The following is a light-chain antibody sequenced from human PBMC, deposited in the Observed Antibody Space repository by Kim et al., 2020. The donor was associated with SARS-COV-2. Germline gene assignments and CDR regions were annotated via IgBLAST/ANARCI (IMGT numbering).Light chain of an antibody. CDR2: AAS. V-gene: IGKV1-39*01. CDR1: QNIGSY. Sequence: SASVGDRVTISCRANQNIGSYLSWFQQTPGKAPKLLIYAASSLQSGVPSRFSGSGSMTDFTLTISSLQPEDFATYFCQQGYSTPYTFGQGTKLEIK. CDR3: QQGYSTPYT. J-gene: IGKJ2*01.